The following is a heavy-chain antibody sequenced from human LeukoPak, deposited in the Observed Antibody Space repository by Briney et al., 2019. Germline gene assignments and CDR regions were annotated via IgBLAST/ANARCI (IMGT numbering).Heavy chain of an antibody. CDR2: IKSKTDGGTT. D-gene: IGHD3-22*01. Sequence: GGSLRLSCAASGFTFNNAWMNWVRQAPGKGLEWVGRIKSKTDGGTTEYAAPVRGRFTISRDDSKNTLYLQMNSLKTEDTAVYYCTTGKGDSSGYYRTDAFDIWGQGTMVTVSS. CDR3: TTGKGDSSGYYRTDAFDI. CDR1: GFTFNNAW. V-gene: IGHV3-15*01. J-gene: IGHJ3*02.